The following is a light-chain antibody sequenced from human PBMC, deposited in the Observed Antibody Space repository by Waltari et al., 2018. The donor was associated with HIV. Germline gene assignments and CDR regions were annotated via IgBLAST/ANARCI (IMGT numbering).Light chain of an antibody. V-gene: IGKV2-30*01. CDR1: QGLVYTDGKTY. Sequence: DVVLTQSPLSLPVTLGQPASISSGSSQGLVYTDGKTYLTWFQQRPGQSPRRLIYKVSNRDSRAPDRFSGSGSGTNFTLTISRVEAEDVGLYYCMQGTHWPHTFGQGTKLEI. CDR3: MQGTHWPHT. CDR2: KVS. J-gene: IGKJ2*01.